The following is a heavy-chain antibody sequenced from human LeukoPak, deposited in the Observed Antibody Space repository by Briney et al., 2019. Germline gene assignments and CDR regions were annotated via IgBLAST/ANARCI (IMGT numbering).Heavy chain of an antibody. V-gene: IGHV1-2*06. Sequence: ASVKVSCKASGYTFTGYYMHWVRQAPGQGLEWMGRINPNSGGTNYAQKFQGRVTMTRDTSISTAYMELSRLRSDDTAVYYCAREKGTFFGGVRVPGRGQNFDYWGQGTLVTVSS. D-gene: IGHD3-3*01. J-gene: IGHJ4*02. CDR2: INPNSGGT. CDR1: GYTFTGYY. CDR3: AREKGTFFGGVRVPGRGQNFDY.